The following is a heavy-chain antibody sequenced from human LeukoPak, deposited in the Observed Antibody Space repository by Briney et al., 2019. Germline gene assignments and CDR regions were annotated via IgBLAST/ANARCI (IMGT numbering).Heavy chain of an antibody. CDR3: AGVEIAMSKSVY. J-gene: IGHJ4*02. CDR1: GYTFTSYG. Sequence: ASVKVSCKASGYTFTSYGISWVRQAPGQGLEWMGWINAYNGNSNYAQNFQGRVTMTTDTSTSTAYMEMRSLISDDAAVYYCAGVEIAMSKSVYWGQGTLVTVSS. D-gene: IGHD5-18*01. CDR2: INAYNGNS. V-gene: IGHV1-18*01.